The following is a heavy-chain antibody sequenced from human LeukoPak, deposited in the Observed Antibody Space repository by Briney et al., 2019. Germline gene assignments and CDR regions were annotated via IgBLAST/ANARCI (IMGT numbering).Heavy chain of an antibody. CDR1: GFTFSGSA. J-gene: IGHJ4*02. Sequence: PGGSLRLSCAASGFTFSGSAMHWVRQASGKGLEWVSSISGSGGNTYYADSVKGRFTISRDNSKNPLYLQMNSLRAKDTAVYYCAKTGSVRGSYWGQGTLVTVSS. CDR2: ISGSGGNT. V-gene: IGHV3-23*01. CDR3: AKTGSVRGSY. D-gene: IGHD3-10*01.